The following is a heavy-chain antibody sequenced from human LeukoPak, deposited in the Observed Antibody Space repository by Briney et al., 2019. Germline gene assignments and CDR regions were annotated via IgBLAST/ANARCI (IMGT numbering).Heavy chain of an antibody. CDR1: GGSISSYY. CDR2: IYYSGST. D-gene: IGHD3-22*01. Sequence: SETLSLTCAVSGGSISSYYWSRIRQPPGKGLEWIGYIYYSGSTNYNPSLKSRVTISVDTSKNQFSLKLSSVTAADTAVYYCARGYYDSSGCAFDYWGQGTLVTVSS. J-gene: IGHJ4*02. CDR3: ARGYYDSSGCAFDY. V-gene: IGHV4-59*08.